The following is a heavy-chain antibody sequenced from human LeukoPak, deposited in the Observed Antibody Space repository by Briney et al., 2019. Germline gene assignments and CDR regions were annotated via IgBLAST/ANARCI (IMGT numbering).Heavy chain of an antibody. J-gene: IGHJ4*02. D-gene: IGHD6-19*01. V-gene: IGHV3-7*01. CDR2: IKEDGSEK. CDR1: GFTFTTYW. Sequence: GGSLRLSCAASGFTFTTYWMTWVRQAPGKGLEWVANIKEDGSEKYYVDSVKGRFTISRDNAKNSLYLQMNSLRAEDTAVYYCAREGNSGWYYDYWGQGTLVTVSS. CDR3: AREGNSGWYYDY.